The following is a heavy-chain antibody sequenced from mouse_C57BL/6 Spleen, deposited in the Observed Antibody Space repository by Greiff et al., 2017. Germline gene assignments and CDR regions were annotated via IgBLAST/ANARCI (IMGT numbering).Heavy chain of an antibody. CDR3: TRVGDGDY. CDR1: GYTFTDYE. D-gene: IGHD2-13*01. Sequence: VQLQQSGAELVRPGASVTLSCKASGYTFTDYEMHWVKQTPVHGLEWIGAIDPETGGTAYNQKFKGKAILTADKSSRTAYLELRSLTSEDSAVYYCTRVGDGDYWGEGTTLTVSS. CDR2: IDPETGGT. V-gene: IGHV1-15*01. J-gene: IGHJ2*01.